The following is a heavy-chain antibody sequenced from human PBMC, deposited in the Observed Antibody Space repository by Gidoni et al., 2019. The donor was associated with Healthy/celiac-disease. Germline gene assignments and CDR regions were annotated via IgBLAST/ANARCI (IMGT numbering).Heavy chain of an antibody. CDR3: AREGGYDILTGGRSPLYGMDV. J-gene: IGHJ6*02. Sequence: QVQLVESGGGVVQPGRSLRLSCAASGFTFSRYGMHWVRQAPGKGLEWVAVIWYDGSNKYYADSVKGRFTISRDNSKNTLYLQMNSLRAEDTAVYYCAREGGYDILTGGRSPLYGMDVWGQGTTVTVSS. D-gene: IGHD3-9*01. CDR2: IWYDGSNK. CDR1: GFTFSRYG. V-gene: IGHV3-33*01.